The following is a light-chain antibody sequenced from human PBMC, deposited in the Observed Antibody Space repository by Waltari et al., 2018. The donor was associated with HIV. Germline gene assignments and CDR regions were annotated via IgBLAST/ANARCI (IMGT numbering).Light chain of an antibody. V-gene: IGLV2-8*01. Sequence: QSALTQPPAASGSPGQSVPISSPGKSSDVGGYNYVSWYHQHPGKAPKLMMYEVCRRPSWVPDRFSGSKSGNTASLTVSGLQAEDEADYYCTSYAGSNNLVFGGGTKLTVL. CDR1: SSDVGGYNY. CDR2: EVC. J-gene: IGLJ2*01. CDR3: TSYAGSNNLV.